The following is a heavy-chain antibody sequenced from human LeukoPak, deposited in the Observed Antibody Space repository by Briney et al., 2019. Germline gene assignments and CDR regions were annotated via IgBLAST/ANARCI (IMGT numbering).Heavy chain of an antibody. CDR2: IKQNGSEK. CDR3: AKYVAAAYYFDY. D-gene: IGHD6-13*01. V-gene: IGHV3-7*03. Sequence: GGSLRLSCAASGFTFSSYWMSWVRQAPGKGLEWVANIKQNGSEKYYVDSVKGRFTISRDNAKNSLYLQINSLRAEDTAVYYCAKYVAAAYYFDYWGQGTLVTVSS. CDR1: GFTFSSYW. J-gene: IGHJ4*02.